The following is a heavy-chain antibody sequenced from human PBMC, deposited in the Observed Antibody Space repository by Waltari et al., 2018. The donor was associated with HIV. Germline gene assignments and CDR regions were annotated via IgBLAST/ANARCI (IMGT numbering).Heavy chain of an antibody. Sequence: EVLLVASGGGLGKPGGSLRLSCAASGFTLSDAWMSWVRQAPGKGLEWVGRIKSNTDGGTTDYAAPVKGRFTISRDDSKTTLYLEMNSLKTEDTAVYYCTTVGGGTRDYWGQGTLITVSS. V-gene: IGHV3-15*01. D-gene: IGHD3-16*01. CDR3: TTVGGGTRDY. J-gene: IGHJ4*02. CDR2: IKSNTDGGTT. CDR1: GFTLSDAW.